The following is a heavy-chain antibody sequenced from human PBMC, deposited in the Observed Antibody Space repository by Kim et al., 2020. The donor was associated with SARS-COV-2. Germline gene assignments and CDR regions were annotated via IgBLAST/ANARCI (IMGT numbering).Heavy chain of an antibody. V-gene: IGHV3-30*03. CDR1: TFTFSTYC. Sequence: GGSLRLSCAASTFTFSTYCMHWVRQAPGKGLEWVAVISCDGNSKNYADSVHVQFSITRANYNNTLSLHLHTFSPENKAIDDYASDRHPPGSRWSYYDYWG. J-gene: IGHJ4*01. CDR2: ISCDGNSK. D-gene: IGHD6-19*01. CDR3: ASDRHPPGSRWSYYDY.